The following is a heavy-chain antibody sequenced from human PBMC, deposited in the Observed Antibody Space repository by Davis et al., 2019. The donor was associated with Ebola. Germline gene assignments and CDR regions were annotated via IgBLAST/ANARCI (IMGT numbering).Heavy chain of an antibody. CDR1: GYTFTNYD. CDR2: MNPNSGNT. J-gene: IGHJ5*02. D-gene: IGHD6-6*01. V-gene: IGHV1-8*01. Sequence: AASVKVSCKTSGYTFTNYDINWVRQATGQGLEWMGWMNPNSGNTGYAQKFQGRVTMTRNTSISTAYMELNSLRSEDTAVYYCARVRVYSSSSYWFDPWGQGTLVTVSS. CDR3: ARVRVYSSSSYWFDP.